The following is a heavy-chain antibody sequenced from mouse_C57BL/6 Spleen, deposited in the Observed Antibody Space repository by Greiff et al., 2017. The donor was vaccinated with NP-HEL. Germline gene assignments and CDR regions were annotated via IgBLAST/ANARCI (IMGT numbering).Heavy chain of an antibody. CDR1: GYTFTSYW. D-gene: IGHD1-1*01. Sequence: QVQLQQPGAELVKPGASVKLSCKASGYTFTSYWMQWVNQRPGQGLEWIGEIIPSDSDTNYNPKFKGHGTLTVDTSSSTSYMQLSSLTSEDTAVYYCARRSRGDDPGYWGQGTTLTVSS. CDR2: IIPSDSDT. V-gene: IGHV1-50*01. CDR3: ARRSRGDDPGY. J-gene: IGHJ2*01.